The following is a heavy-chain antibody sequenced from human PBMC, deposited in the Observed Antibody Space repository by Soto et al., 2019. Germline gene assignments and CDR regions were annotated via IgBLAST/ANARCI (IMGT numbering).Heavy chain of an antibody. V-gene: IGHV5-10-1*01. D-gene: IGHD6-19*01. CDR3: ARHAGGRYNWFDP. CDR1: GYSFISYW. CDR2: IDPSDSYI. Sequence: RGEFLKISCKGSGYSFISYWISWVRQMPGKGLEWMGRIDPSDSYINYSPSFQGHVTISADKSISTAYLQWSSLKASDTAMYYCARHAGGRYNWFDPWGQGTLVTVSS. J-gene: IGHJ5*02.